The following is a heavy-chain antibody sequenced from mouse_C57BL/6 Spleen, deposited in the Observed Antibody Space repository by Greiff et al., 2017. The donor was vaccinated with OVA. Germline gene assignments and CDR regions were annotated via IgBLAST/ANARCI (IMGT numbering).Heavy chain of an antibody. Sequence: QVQLQRSGAELMKPGASVKLSCKATGYTFTGYWIEWVKQRPGHGLEWIGEILPGSGSTNYNEKFKGKATFTADTSSNTAYMQLSSLTTEDSAIYYCARGGYGSSPAWFAYWGQGTLVTVSA. CDR2: ILPGSGST. CDR1: GYTFTGYW. J-gene: IGHJ3*01. CDR3: ARGGYGSSPAWFAY. V-gene: IGHV1-9*01. D-gene: IGHD1-1*01.